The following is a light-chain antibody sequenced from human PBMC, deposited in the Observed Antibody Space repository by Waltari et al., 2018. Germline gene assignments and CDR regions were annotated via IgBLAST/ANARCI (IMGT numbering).Light chain of an antibody. CDR2: ERS. CDR1: SSDVGSYNL. CDR3: CSYAGSSTYV. J-gene: IGLJ1*01. V-gene: IGLV2-23*01. Sequence: QSALTQPASVSGSPGPSITISCTGSSSDVGSYNLVSWYQQHPGKAPKLQIYERSKRPSGVSNRFSGSKSGNTASLTISGLQAEDEADYYCCSYAGSSTYVFGTGTKVTVL.